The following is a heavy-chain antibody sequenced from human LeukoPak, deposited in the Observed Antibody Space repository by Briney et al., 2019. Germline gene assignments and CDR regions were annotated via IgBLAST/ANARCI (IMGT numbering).Heavy chain of an antibody. J-gene: IGHJ6*04. V-gene: IGHV3-48*03. CDR2: ISSSGSTI. D-gene: IGHD3-10*02. Sequence: GGSLRLSCAASGFTFSSYEMNWVRQAPGEGLEWVSYISSSGSTIYYADSVKGTFTIYRDNTKNSLYLQMNTLRAEDTAVYYCAELGITMVGGVWGKGTTVTISS. CDR1: GFTFSSYE. CDR3: AELGITMVGGV.